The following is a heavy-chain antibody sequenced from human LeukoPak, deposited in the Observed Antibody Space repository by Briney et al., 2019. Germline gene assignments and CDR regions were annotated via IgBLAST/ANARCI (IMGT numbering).Heavy chain of an antibody. D-gene: IGHD3-3*01. CDR3: GASVFW. CDR1: GFTFSSYL. J-gene: IGHJ4*02. CDR2: IKQDGSEK. V-gene: IGHV3-7*03. Sequence: GGSLRLSCAASGFTFSSYLMSWVRQAPGKGLEWVANIKQDGSEKYYVDSVKGRFTISRDNAKNSLYLQMNSLRAEDSAVYYCGASVFWWGQGALVTVSS.